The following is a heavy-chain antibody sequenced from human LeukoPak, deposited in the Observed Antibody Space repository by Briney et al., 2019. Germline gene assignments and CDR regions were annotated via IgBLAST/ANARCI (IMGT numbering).Heavy chain of an antibody. CDR1: GFTFSSYS. Sequence: GGSLRLSCAASGFTFSSYSMNWVRQAPGKGLEWVSSISSSSSYIYYADSVKGRFTISRDNAKNSLYLQMNSLRAEDTAVYYCARKRGETYYFDYWGQGTLVTVFS. J-gene: IGHJ4*02. D-gene: IGHD3-16*01. CDR2: ISSSSSYI. V-gene: IGHV3-21*01. CDR3: ARKRGETYYFDY.